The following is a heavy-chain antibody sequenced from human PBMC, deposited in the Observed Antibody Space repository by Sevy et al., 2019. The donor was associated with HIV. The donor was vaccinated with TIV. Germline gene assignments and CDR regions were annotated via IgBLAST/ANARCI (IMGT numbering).Heavy chain of an antibody. J-gene: IGHJ2*01. D-gene: IGHD6-19*01. CDR1: GGSISSSSYY. CDR3: ATPLPSGWYEGTGGYFDL. CDR2: LYSTGAT. Sequence: SETLSLTCTISGGSISSSSYYWGWIRQPPGKGLEWMGSLYSTGATSYNPSLESRVTVSADTSGNRSYLKLDSVSAADTAVYYCATPLPSGWYEGTGGYFDLWGRGTLVTVSS. V-gene: IGHV4-39*01.